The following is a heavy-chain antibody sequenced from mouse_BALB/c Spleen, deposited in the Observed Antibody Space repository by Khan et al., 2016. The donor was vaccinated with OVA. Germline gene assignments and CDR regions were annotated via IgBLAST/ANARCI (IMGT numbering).Heavy chain of an antibody. CDR2: INPSNGGT. V-gene: IGHV1S81*02. CDR3: TGSSFGSWFAY. CDR1: GYTFTSYY. Sequence: QVQLKESGAELVKPGASVKLSCKASGYTFTSYYMYWVKQRPGQGLEWIGEINPSNGGTNFNEKFKSKATLTVDKSSSTAYMQLSSLTSEDSAVXYCTGSSFGSWFAYWGQGTLVTVSA. J-gene: IGHJ3*01.